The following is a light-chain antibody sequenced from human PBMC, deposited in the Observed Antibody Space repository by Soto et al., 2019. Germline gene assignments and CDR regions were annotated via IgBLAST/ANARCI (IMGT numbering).Light chain of an antibody. J-gene: IGKJ2*01. Sequence: EIVLTQSPATLSLSPGERATLSCRASQSVSSYLAWYQQKPGQAPRLLIYDASNRATGIPARFSGSGSGTDFTITISSLEPEDFAVYDCQQRSNWPRTFGQGTKLEIK. CDR2: DAS. CDR1: QSVSSY. V-gene: IGKV3-11*01. CDR3: QQRSNWPRT.